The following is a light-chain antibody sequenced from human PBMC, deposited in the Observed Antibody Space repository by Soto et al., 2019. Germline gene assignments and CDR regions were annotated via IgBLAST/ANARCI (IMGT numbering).Light chain of an antibody. CDR3: QQYRTSPYT. Sequence: IVLRQSPVTLSLSTGERATLSCRANQSVTNSYLAWYQQKPGQAPRLLIYGASSRATGIPDRFSGSGSGTDFTLTISRLEPEDFAGYYCQQYRTSPYTFGQGTRLEIK. V-gene: IGKV3-20*01. CDR1: QSVTNSY. J-gene: IGKJ5*01. CDR2: GAS.